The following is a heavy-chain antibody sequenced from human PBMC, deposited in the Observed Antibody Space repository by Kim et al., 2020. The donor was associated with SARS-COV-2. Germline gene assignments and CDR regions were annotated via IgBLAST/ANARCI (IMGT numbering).Heavy chain of an antibody. J-gene: IGHJ4*02. CDR2: IRTYNGHA. Sequence: GWIRTYNGHANYGQGLQGRVTMTTDTSTSTAYMELRSLRSDDTAVYYCARGSGSYFQLYLDYWGQGTLVTVSS. D-gene: IGHD1-26*01. CDR3: ARGSGSYFQLYLDY. V-gene: IGHV1-18*01.